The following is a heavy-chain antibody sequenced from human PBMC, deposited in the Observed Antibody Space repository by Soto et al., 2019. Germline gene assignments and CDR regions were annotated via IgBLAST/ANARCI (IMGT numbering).Heavy chain of an antibody. V-gene: IGHV3-23*01. D-gene: IGHD3-22*01. CDR3: ASSRGDYDSSGYFFDY. Sequence: EVQLLESGGGLVQPGGSLRLSCAASGFTFSSYAMSWARQAPGKGLEWVSAISGSGGSTYYADSVKGRFTISRDNSKNTLYLQMNSLRAEDTAVYYCASSRGDYDSSGYFFDYWGQGTLVTVSS. CDR2: ISGSGGST. J-gene: IGHJ4*02. CDR1: GFTFSSYA.